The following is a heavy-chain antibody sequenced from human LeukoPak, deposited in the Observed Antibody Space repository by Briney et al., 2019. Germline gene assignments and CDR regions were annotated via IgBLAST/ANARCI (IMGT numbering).Heavy chain of an antibody. CDR3: ARHRNFYGSGSYARLFDY. J-gene: IGHJ4*02. Sequence: SETLSLTCTVSGYSISSGYYWGWIRQPPGKGLEWIGSIYHSGSTYYNPSLKSRVTISVDTSKNQFSLKLSSVTAADTAVYYCARHRNFYGSGSYARLFDYWGQGTLVTVSS. V-gene: IGHV4-38-2*02. D-gene: IGHD3-10*01. CDR2: IYHSGST. CDR1: GYSISSGYY.